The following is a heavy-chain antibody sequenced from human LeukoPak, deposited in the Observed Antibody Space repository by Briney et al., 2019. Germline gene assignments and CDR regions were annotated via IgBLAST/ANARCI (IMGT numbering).Heavy chain of an antibody. J-gene: IGHJ6*03. CDR3: ARVRRNYYYYMDV. CDR2: IIPIFGTA. V-gene: IGHV1-69*05. CDR1: GYTFTSYG. D-gene: IGHD1-14*01. Sequence: ASVKVSCKASGYTFTSYGISWVRQAPGQGLEWMGGIIPIFGTANYAQKFQGRVTITTDESTSTAYMELSSLRSEDTAVYYCARVRRNYYYYMDVWGKGTTVTVSS.